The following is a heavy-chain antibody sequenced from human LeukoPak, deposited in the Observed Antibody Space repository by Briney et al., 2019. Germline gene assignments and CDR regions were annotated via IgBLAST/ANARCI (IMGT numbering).Heavy chain of an antibody. CDR2: FYRGDST. CDR3: AKRLKRNYYYHYAMDV. Sequence: GGSLRLSCAASGFTVSSSYMYRVRQAPGKGLEWVSFFYRGDSTYYAESVRGRLTISRDNSKNTLYLLMNSLIPEDTAVYYCAKRLKRNYYYHYAMDVWGQGTTVTVSS. CDR1: GFTVSSSY. J-gene: IGHJ6*02. V-gene: IGHV3-53*01. D-gene: IGHD3-22*01.